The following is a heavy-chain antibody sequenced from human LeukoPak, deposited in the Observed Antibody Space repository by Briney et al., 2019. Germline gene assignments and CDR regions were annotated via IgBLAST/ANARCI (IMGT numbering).Heavy chain of an antibody. CDR1: GDSVSSNSAT. D-gene: IGHD1-26*01. V-gene: IGHV6-1*01. Sequence: SQTLSLTCAISGDSVSSNSATWNWIRQSPSRGLEWLGRTYYRSKWYFDYGMSVKSRMTINPDTSKNQFSLQLHSVTPDDTAVYFCAGTGSYFRYWDQGTLVTVSS. J-gene: IGHJ4*02. CDR2: TYYRSKWYF. CDR3: AGTGSYFRY.